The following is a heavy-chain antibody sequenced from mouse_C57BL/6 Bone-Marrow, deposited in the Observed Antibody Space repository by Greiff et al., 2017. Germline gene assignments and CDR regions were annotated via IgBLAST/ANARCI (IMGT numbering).Heavy chain of an antibody. V-gene: IGHV1-50*01. Sequence: QVQLQQPGAELVKPGASVKLSCKASGYTFTTYWMQWLKQRPGQGLEWIGEIDPSDSYTNYNQKFKGKATLTVDTSSSTAYMQLSSLTSEDSAVYYCARFEYYGNSYEFAYWGQGTLVTVSA. D-gene: IGHD1-1*01. CDR3: ARFEYYGNSYEFAY. CDR2: IDPSDSYT. CDR1: GYTFTTYW. J-gene: IGHJ3*01.